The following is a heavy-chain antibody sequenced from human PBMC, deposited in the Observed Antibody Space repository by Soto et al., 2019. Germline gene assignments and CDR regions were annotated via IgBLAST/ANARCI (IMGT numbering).Heavy chain of an antibody. D-gene: IGHD1-26*01. J-gene: IGHJ6*02. Sequence: PWGSLRLPWAASGFTFSSYAMTWVRQAPGRGLEWVSAISGSGSPTYYADSVKGRFTISRDNSKNTLYLQMNSLRADDTAVYYCARDMSGGTYNYYYGMDVWGQGTTVTVSS. CDR3: ARDMSGGTYNYYYGMDV. CDR2: ISGSGSPT. CDR1: GFTFSSYA. V-gene: IGHV3-23*01.